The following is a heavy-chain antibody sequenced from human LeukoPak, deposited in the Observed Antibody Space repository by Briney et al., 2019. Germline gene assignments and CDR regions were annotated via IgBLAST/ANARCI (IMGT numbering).Heavy chain of an antibody. Sequence: GASVKVSCKASGYTFTSYDINWVRQATGQGLEWMGWMNPNSGNTGYAQKFQGRVTMTRNTSISTACMELSSLRSEDTAVYYCARRICSSTSCKFYYYYGMDVWGQGTTVTVSS. CDR1: GYTFTSYD. V-gene: IGHV1-8*01. D-gene: IGHD2-2*01. CDR3: ARRICSSTSCKFYYYYGMDV. J-gene: IGHJ6*02. CDR2: MNPNSGNT.